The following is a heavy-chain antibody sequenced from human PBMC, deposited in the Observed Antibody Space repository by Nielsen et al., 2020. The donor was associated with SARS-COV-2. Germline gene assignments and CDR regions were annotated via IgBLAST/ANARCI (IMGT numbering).Heavy chain of an antibody. CDR2: LIPIFGTP. J-gene: IGHJ4*02. CDR3: AREGPGNRPYFPI. V-gene: IGHV1-69*13. CDR1: GGSFSSYA. Sequence: SVQVSCKASGGSFSSYAISWVRQAPAQGLEWSGGLIPIFGTPDYAQSSQARATITADESTSTVYMDLRSLQPEDTAGYYCAREGPGNRPYFPIWGQGTLVIVSS. D-gene: IGHD3-9*01.